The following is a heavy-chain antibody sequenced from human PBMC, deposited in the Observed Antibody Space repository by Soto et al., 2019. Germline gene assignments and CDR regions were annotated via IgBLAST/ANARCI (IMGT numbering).Heavy chain of an antibody. CDR2: IIPMFGTA. CDR1: GDTFRSNA. Sequence: QVQLVQSGAEVKKPGSSVKVSCKASGDTFRSNAICWVRQAPGQGLEWMGGIIPMFGTANYAQKFQGRVTITADESTSTAYMELTSLRSEDTAIYYCARGRDSSGWYGDFWGQGTLVTVSS. CDR3: ARGRDSSGWYGDF. J-gene: IGHJ4*02. D-gene: IGHD6-19*01. V-gene: IGHV1-69*12.